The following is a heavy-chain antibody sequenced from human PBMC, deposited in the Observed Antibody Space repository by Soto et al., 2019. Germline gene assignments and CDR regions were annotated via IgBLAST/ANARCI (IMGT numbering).Heavy chain of an antibody. D-gene: IGHD6-6*01. CDR1: GFTFSSYG. V-gene: IGHV3-33*01. CDR2: IWYDGSNK. Sequence: GGSLRLSCAASGFTFSSYGMHWVRQAPGKGLEWVAVIWYDGSNKYYADSVKGRFTISRDNSKNTLYLQMNSLRAEDTAVYYCARDVIGEYSSSSLGLDYWGQGTLVTVSS. J-gene: IGHJ4*02. CDR3: ARDVIGEYSSSSLGLDY.